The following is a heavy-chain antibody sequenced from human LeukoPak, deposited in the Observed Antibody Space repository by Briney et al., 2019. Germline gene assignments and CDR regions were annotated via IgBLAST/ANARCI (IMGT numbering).Heavy chain of an antibody. CDR2: ISSSSSYI. D-gene: IGHD6-6*01. V-gene: IGHV3-21*01. CDR1: GFTFSSYS. CDR3: ARVQVVAARLKGGDKADYYMDV. Sequence: GGSLRLSCAASGFTFSSYSMNWVRQAPGKGLEWVSSISSSSSYIYYADSVKGRFTISRDNAKNSLYLQMNGLRAEDTAVYYCARVQVVAARLKGGDKADYYMDVWGKGTTVTVSS. J-gene: IGHJ6*03.